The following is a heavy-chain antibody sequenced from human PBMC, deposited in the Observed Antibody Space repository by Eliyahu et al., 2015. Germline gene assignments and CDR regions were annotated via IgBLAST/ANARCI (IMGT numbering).Heavy chain of an antibody. Sequence: QVQLVQSGAEVKKPGSSVKVSCKASGGXXSSYAISXVRQAPGQGLEWMGGIIPIFGTANYAQKFQGRVTITADESTSTAYMELSSLRSEDTAVYYCARALGATAVELGFDYWGQGTLVTVSS. CDR1: GGXXSSYA. J-gene: IGHJ4*02. CDR3: ARALGATAVELGFDY. CDR2: IIPIFGTA. D-gene: IGHD1-26*01. V-gene: IGHV1-69*01.